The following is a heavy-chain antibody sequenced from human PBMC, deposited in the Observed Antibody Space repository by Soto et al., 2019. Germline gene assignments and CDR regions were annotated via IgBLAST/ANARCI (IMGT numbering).Heavy chain of an antibody. V-gene: IGHV1-69*01. J-gene: IGHJ6*02. D-gene: IGHD6-13*01. CDR2: IIPIFGTA. CDR1: GVTFSSYA. Sequence: QVQLVQSGAEVKKPGSSVKVSCKASGVTFSSYAISWVRQAPGQGLEWLGGIIPIFGTANYAQNFQGRVTITADESTSTAYMELSSLRSEDTAVYSCARDLRAAGRPGMDVWGQGTTVTVSS. CDR3: ARDLRAAGRPGMDV.